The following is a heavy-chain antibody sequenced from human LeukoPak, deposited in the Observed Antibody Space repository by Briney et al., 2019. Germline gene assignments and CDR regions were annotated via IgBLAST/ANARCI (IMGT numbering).Heavy chain of an antibody. J-gene: IGHJ4*02. V-gene: IGHV3-11*01. CDR2: ISSGTTV. D-gene: IGHD3-22*01. Sequence: PGGSLRLSCAASGFTFSDYYMTWIRQAPGKGLEWLSYISSGTTVYYAESVKGRFTISRDNAKNSLFLQMNSLRAEDTAVYYCATPLDYYDRSDSHQGGDWGQGTLVTVSS. CDR1: GFTFSDYY. CDR3: ATPLDYYDRSDSHQGGD.